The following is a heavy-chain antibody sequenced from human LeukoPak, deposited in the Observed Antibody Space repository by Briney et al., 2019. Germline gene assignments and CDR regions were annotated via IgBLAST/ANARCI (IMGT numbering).Heavy chain of an antibody. D-gene: IGHD2/OR15-2a*01. J-gene: IGHJ2*01. CDR3: AKEKVPISMPAWYFDL. V-gene: IGHV3-30*18. CDR2: IAHDGSVQ. Sequence: GGSLRLSCAASGFTFSNYGMHWVRQTPGKGLEWVTVIAHDGSVQYYTDSVRGRFTISRDDSKNTLYLQMNSLRAEDTAIYYCAKEKVPISMPAWYFDLWGRGTLVTVSS. CDR1: GFTFSNYG.